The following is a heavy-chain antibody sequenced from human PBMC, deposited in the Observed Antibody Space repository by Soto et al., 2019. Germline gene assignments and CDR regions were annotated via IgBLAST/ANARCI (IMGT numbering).Heavy chain of an antibody. V-gene: IGHV4-59*01. CDR3: ARVLNWNDGYCYGMDV. CDR2: IYYSGST. CDR1: GGSISSYY. J-gene: IGHJ6*02. Sequence: SETLSLTCTVSGGSISSYYWSWIRQPPGKGLEWIGYIYYSGSTNYNPSLKSRVTISVDTSKNQFSLKLSSVTAADTAVYYCARVLNWNDGYCYGMDVWGQGTTVTVSS. D-gene: IGHD1-1*01.